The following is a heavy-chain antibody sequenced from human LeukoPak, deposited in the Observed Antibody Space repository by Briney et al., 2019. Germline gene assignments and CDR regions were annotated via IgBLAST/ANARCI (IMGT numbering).Heavy chain of an antibody. CDR1: GYTFTGYY. J-gene: IGHJ4*02. D-gene: IGHD6-19*01. CDR2: INPNSGGT. CDR3: ARRGAVAGSNFDY. Sequence: ASVKVSCKASGYTFTGYYMHWVRQAPGQGLEWMGWINPNSGGTNYTQKFQGRVTMTRDTSISTAYMELSRLRSDDTAVYYCARRGAVAGSNFDYWGQGTLVTVSS. V-gene: IGHV1-2*02.